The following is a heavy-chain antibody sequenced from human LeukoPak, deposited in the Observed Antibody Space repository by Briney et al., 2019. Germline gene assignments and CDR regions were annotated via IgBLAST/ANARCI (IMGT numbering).Heavy chain of an antibody. D-gene: IGHD6-19*01. CDR2: ISTSNGDT. Sequence: GASVKVSCKASGYTFFSSDITWVRQAPGQGLEWIGRISTSNGDTNYAAKLQGRVTMTTDTSTSTVYMELGSLTFDDTAVYYCARDSIAVAGDYYYYYMDVWGKGTTVTVSS. J-gene: IGHJ6*03. CDR1: GYTFFSSD. CDR3: ARDSIAVAGDYYYYYMDV. V-gene: IGHV1-18*01.